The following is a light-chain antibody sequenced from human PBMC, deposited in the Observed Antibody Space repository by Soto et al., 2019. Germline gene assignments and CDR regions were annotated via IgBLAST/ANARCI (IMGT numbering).Light chain of an antibody. Sequence: EVMLTGSPGTLRVSPGERKNKSCRARQSDGSNLAWYQQKPGQPYRLLIYDASIRATGIPARFSGSGSGTAFTLTISSLQSKDFAVYYCQQYNSSPRTFGQGTKVDI. V-gene: IGKV3-15*01. CDR3: QQYNSSPRT. CDR1: QSDGSN. J-gene: IGKJ1*01. CDR2: DAS.